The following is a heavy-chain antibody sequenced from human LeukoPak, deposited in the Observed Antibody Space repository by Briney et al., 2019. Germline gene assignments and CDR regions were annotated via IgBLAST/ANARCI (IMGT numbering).Heavy chain of an antibody. CDR1: GFTFSSYW. D-gene: IGHD3-3*01. Sequence: GGSLRLSCAASGFTFSSYWMHWVRHAPGKGLVWVSRINTDGSSTSYADSVKGRFTISRDNAKNTLYLQMNSLRAEDTAVYYCARDSPITIFGVVIPYWFDPWGQGTLVTVSS. J-gene: IGHJ5*02. V-gene: IGHV3-74*01. CDR2: INTDGSST. CDR3: ARDSPITIFGVVIPYWFDP.